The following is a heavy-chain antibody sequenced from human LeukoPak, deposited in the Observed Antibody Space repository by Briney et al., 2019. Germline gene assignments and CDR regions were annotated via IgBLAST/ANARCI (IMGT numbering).Heavy chain of an antibody. J-gene: IGHJ4*02. CDR2: IYYSGST. CDR3: ARGNQYYGSGSYYYDLDY. V-gene: IGHV4-61*05. Sequence: PSETLSLTCTVSGGSISSSSYYWGWIRQPPGKGLEWIGDIYYSGSTNYNPSPKSRVTISVDTSKNQLSLKLSSVTAADTAVYYCARGNQYYGSGSYYYDLDYRGQGTLVTVSS. D-gene: IGHD3-10*01. CDR1: GGSISSSSYY.